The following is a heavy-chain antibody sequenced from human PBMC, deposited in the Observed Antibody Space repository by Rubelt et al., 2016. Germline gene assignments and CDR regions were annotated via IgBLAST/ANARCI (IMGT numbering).Heavy chain of an antibody. V-gene: IGHV3-66*01. CDR3: ARGGMGGSTGYFDY. CDR1: GFTVSSNY. D-gene: IGHD1-26*01. Sequence: EVQLVESGGGLVQPGGSLRLSCAASGFTVSSNYMSWVRQAPGKGLEWVSVIYSGGSTYYADSVKGRFTSSRDNSKNTLYLQMKSLRAEATAVDYCARGGMGGSTGYFDYWGQGTLVTVSS. CDR2: IYSGGST. J-gene: IGHJ4*02.